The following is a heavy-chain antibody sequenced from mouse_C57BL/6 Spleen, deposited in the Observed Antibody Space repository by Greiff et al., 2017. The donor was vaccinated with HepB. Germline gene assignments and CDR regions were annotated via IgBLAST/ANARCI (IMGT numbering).Heavy chain of an antibody. CDR1: GYTFTSYW. J-gene: IGHJ1*03. D-gene: IGHD1-1*01. CDR3: ASLDYYGSSPHWYFDV. CDR2: IHPNSGST. V-gene: IGHV1-64*01. Sequence: QVHVKQPGAELVKPGASVKLSCKASGYTFTSYWMHWVKQRPGQGLEWIGMIHPNSGSTNYNEKFKSKATLTVDKSSSTAYMQLSSLTSEDSAVYYCASLDYYGSSPHWYFDVWGTGTTVTVSS.